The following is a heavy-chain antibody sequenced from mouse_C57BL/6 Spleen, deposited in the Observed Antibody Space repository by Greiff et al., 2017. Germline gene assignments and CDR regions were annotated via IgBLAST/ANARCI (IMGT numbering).Heavy chain of an antibody. CDR3: TSYGNFFAY. CDR2: IDPENGDT. D-gene: IGHD2-1*01. J-gene: IGHJ3*01. Sequence: EVKVEESGAELVRPGASVKLSCTASGFNIKDDYMHWVKQRPEQGLEWIGWIDPENGDTEYASKFQGKATITADTSSNTAYLQLSSLTSEDTAVYYCTSYGNFFAYWGQGTLVTVSA. CDR1: GFNIKDDY. V-gene: IGHV14-4*01.